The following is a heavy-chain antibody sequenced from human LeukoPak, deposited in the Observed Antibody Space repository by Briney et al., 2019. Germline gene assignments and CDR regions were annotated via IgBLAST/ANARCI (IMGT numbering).Heavy chain of an antibody. V-gene: IGHV4-4*07. CDR1: GGSIGSYH. J-gene: IGHJ3*02. CDR2: IYTSGST. D-gene: IGHD6-19*01. CDR3: ARARKGTKIAVAADAFDI. Sequence: SEALSLTCSVSGGSIGSYHWSWIRQPPGKGLEWIGRIYTSGSTNYNPSLKSRVTMSVDTSKNQLSLKLSSVTAADTAVYYCARARKGTKIAVAADAFDIWGQGAMVTVSS.